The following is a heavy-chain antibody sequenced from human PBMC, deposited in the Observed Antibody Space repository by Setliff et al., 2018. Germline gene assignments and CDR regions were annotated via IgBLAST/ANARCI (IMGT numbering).Heavy chain of an antibody. Sequence: ETLSLTCTVSGGSISTTNYFWGWIRQPPGGGLEWIGILYYTGATYYNPSLKSRVTISVDTPNNQFSLKLSSVTAADTAVFYCARGYAARVGFGNWFDPWGQGTLVTVSS. D-gene: IGHD6-6*01. CDR2: LYYTGAT. J-gene: IGHJ5*02. V-gene: IGHV4-39*07. CDR1: GGSISTTNYF. CDR3: ARGYAARVGFGNWFDP.